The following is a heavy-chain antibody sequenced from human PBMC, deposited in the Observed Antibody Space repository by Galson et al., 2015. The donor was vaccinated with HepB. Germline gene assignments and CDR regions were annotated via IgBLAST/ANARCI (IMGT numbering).Heavy chain of an antibody. CDR3: ARDRTGVRGVNNAFDI. V-gene: IGHV3-33*01. J-gene: IGHJ3*02. D-gene: IGHD3-10*01. CDR1: GFTFSSYG. Sequence: SLRLSCAASGFTFSSYGMHWVRQAPGKGLEWVAFIRYDLGNKYYAESVKGRFTITRDKSTNTAYLQMNSLRAEDTAVYYCARDRTGVRGVNNAFDIWGQGTMVTVSS. CDR2: IRYDLGNK.